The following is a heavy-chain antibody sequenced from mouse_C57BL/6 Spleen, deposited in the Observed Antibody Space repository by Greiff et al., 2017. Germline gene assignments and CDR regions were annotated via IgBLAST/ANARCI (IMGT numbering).Heavy chain of an antibody. CDR1: GYAFTNYL. Sequence: QVHVKQSGAELVRPGTSVKVSCKASGYAFTNYLIAWVKQRPGQGLEWIGVINPGSGGTNYNEKFKGKATLTADKSSSTAYMQLSSLTSEDSAVYFCARRGAYYFDYWGQGTTLTVSS. CDR2: INPGSGGT. CDR3: ARRGAYYFDY. V-gene: IGHV1-54*01. J-gene: IGHJ2*01.